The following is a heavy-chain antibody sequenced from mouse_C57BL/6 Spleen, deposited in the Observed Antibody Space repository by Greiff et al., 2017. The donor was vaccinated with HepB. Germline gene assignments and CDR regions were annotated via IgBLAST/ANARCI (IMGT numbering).Heavy chain of an antibody. CDR2: ISSGGDYI. CDR1: GFTFSSYA. D-gene: IGHD1-1*01. Sequence: EVQGVESGEGLVKPGGSLKLSCAASGFTFSSYAMSWVRQTPEKRLEWVAYISSGGDYIYYADTVKGRFTISRDNARNTLYLQMSSLTSEDTAMYYCTRDNYPYYFDYWGQGTTLTVSS. V-gene: IGHV5-9-1*02. J-gene: IGHJ2*01. CDR3: TRDNYPYYFDY.